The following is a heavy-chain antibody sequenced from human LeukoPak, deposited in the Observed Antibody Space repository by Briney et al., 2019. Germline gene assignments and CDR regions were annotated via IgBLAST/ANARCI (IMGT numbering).Heavy chain of an antibody. CDR1: GGSISSSNW. V-gene: IGHV4-4*02. CDR2: TYHSGST. J-gene: IGHJ4*02. CDR3: ARGGTKAAATFDY. D-gene: IGHD2-15*01. Sequence: SGTLSLTCAVSGGSISSSNWWSWVRQPPGKGLEWIGETYHSGSTIYNSSLKSRVTMSVDTSENQFSLKLTSVTAADTGLYYCARGGTKAAATFDYWGQGNLVTVFS.